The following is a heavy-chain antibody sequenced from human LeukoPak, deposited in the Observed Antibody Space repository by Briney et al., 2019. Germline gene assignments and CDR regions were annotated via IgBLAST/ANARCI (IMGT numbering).Heavy chain of an antibody. D-gene: IGHD3-22*01. V-gene: IGHV5-51*01. Sequence: GESLKISXKGSGYSFTSYWIGWVLQMPGKGLEWMGIIYPGDSDTRYSPSFQGQVTISADKSISTAYLQWSSLKASDTAMYYCARHTYDSSGYYYLIDYWGQGTLVTVSS. J-gene: IGHJ4*02. CDR1: GYSFTSYW. CDR2: IYPGDSDT. CDR3: ARHTYDSSGYYYLIDY.